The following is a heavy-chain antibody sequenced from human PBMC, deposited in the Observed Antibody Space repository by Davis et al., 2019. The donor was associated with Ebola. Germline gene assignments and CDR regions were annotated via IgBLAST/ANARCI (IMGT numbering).Heavy chain of an antibody. CDR1: GFTFSSYS. V-gene: IGHV3-30*02. D-gene: IGHD5-24*01. J-gene: IGHJ3*02. CDR3: AREMATTNDAFDI. Sequence: GGSLRLSCAASGFTFSSYSMNWVRQAPGKGLEWLAFIQYAGSYKYYADSVKGRFTISRDNAKNTLYLQKNSLRVEDTAVYYCAREMATTNDAFDIWGQGTMVSVSS. CDR2: IQYAGSYK.